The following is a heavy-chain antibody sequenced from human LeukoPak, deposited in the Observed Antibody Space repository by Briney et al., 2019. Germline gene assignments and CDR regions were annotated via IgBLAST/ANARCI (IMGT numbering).Heavy chain of an antibody. CDR2: ISGTGGT. D-gene: IGHD3-10*01. V-gene: IGHV3-23*01. CDR1: GFTFSSYA. J-gene: IGHJ4*02. Sequence: PGGSLRLSCAASGFTFSSYAMTWVRQAPGKGLEWVSGISGTGGTKYAGSVKGRFTISRDNSKNTLYLQMNSLRAEDMAVYYCAKEESYSTSGSPIDFWGQGTLVTVSS. CDR3: AKEESYSTSGSPIDF.